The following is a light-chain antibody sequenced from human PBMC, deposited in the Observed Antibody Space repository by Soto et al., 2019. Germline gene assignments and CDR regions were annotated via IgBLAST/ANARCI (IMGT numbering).Light chain of an antibody. CDR3: QHHNCYPLT. Sequence: DIPMTQFPSSLSASVGDRVTITCRASQAISNYLAWFQQKPRKAPKSLIYAAFILQSGVTSRFSGRGSGTDFTLTISSLQPEDFASYYCQHHNCYPLTFSGGTKVEIK. V-gene: IGKV1-16*01. CDR1: QAISNY. CDR2: AAF. J-gene: IGKJ4*01.